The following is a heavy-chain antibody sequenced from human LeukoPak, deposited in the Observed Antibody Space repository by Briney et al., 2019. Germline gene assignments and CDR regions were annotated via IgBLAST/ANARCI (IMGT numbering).Heavy chain of an antibody. CDR3: ATVHCSSTSCRRFDC. J-gene: IGHJ4*02. Sequence: ASVKVSCKVSGYTLTELSMHWVRQAPGKGLEWMGGFDPEDGETIYAQKFQGRVTMTEDTSTDTAYMELSSLRSEDTAVYYCATVHCSSTSCRRFDCWGQGTLVTVSS. CDR2: FDPEDGET. CDR1: GYTLTELS. V-gene: IGHV1-24*01. D-gene: IGHD2-2*01.